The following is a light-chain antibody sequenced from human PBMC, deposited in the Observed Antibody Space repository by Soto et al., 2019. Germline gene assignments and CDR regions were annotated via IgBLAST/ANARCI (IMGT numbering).Light chain of an antibody. CDR3: QQYGSSPFT. Sequence: EIVLTQSPATLSLSPGERATLSCGASQSVSSSYLAWYQQKPGLTPRLLIYDASSRATGIPDRFRVSGSGKDISLNISSMEPDDFAVYYCQQYGSSPFTFGNGTKVDIK. CDR2: DAS. CDR1: QSVSSSY. V-gene: IGKV3D-20*01. J-gene: IGKJ3*01.